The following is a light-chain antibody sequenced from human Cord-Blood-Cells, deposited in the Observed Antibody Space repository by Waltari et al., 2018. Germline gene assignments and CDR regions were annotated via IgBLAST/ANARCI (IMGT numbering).Light chain of an antibody. V-gene: IGLV1-47*01. J-gene: IGLJ3*02. CDR1: SSNIGSNY. CDR2: RNN. Sequence: QSVLTQPPSASGIPGPRVTISCSGRSSNIGSNYVYWYQQPPGTAPKLLIYRNNQRPSGVPDRFSGSKSGTSASLSISGLRSEDEADYYCAAWDDSLSALFGGGTKLTVL. CDR3: AAWDDSLSAL.